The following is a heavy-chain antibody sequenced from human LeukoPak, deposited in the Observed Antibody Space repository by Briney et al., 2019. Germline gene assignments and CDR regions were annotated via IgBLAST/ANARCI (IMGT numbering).Heavy chain of an antibody. Sequence: GESLKISCKGSGYSFTSYWIGWVRQMPGKGLEWMGIIYPGDSDTRYSPSFQGQVTISADKSMSTAYLQWSSLKASDTAMYARHGTPDGGNSWGGIDNWGQGTLVTASS. J-gene: IGHJ4*02. CDR3: HGTPDGGNSWGGIDN. CDR1: GYSFTSYW. D-gene: IGHD4-23*01. CDR2: IYPGDSDT. V-gene: IGHV5-51*01.